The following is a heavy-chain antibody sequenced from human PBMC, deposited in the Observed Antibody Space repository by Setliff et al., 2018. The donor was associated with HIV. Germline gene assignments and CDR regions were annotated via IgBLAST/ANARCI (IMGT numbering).Heavy chain of an antibody. CDR1: GGSFSDYY. CDR3: AGFGELLDYYYGMDV. Sequence: SETLSLTCGIYGGSFSDYYWSWIRQPPGKGLEWIGEIDHRGRPKYNPSLNSRVTMSVDKSRNQFSLKVSSVTAADTAVYYCAGFGELLDYYYGMDVWGQGTTVTVSS. D-gene: IGHD3-10*01. V-gene: IGHV4-34*01. J-gene: IGHJ6*02. CDR2: IDHRGRP.